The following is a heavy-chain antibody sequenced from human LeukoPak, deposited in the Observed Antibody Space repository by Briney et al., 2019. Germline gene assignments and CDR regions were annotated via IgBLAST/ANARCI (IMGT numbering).Heavy chain of an antibody. J-gene: IGHJ4*02. D-gene: IGHD2-2*02. Sequence: PSQTLSLTCTVSGGSISSGGYYWSWIRQHPGKGLGWIGYIYYSGSTYYNPSLKSRVTISVDTSKNQFSLKLSSVTAADTAVYYCARLRVRGYCSSTSCYKAEGYFDYWGQGTLVTVSS. V-gene: IGHV4-31*03. CDR3: ARLRVRGYCSSTSCYKAEGYFDY. CDR2: IYYSGST. CDR1: GGSISSGGYY.